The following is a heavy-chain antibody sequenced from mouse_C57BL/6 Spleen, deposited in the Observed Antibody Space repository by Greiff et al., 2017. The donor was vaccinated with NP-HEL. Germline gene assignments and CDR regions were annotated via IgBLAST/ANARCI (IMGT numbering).Heavy chain of an antibody. CDR2: ISNLAYSI. CDR1: GFTFSDYG. D-gene: IGHD2-5*01. CDR3: ARRDYSNYVGYFDV. V-gene: IGHV5-15*01. Sequence: EVQWVESGGGLVQPGGSLKLSCAASGFTFSDYGMAWVRQAPRKGPEWVAFISNLAYSIYYADTVTGRFTISRENAKNTLYLEMSSLRSEDTAMYYCARRDYSNYVGYFDVWGTGTTVTVSS. J-gene: IGHJ1*03.